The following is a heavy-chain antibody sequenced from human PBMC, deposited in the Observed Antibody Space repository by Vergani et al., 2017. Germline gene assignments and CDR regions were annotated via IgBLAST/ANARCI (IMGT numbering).Heavy chain of an antibody. D-gene: IGHD6-19*01. J-gene: IGHJ4*02. CDR2: IKSKTDGGTT. Sequence: EVQLVESGGGLVKPGGSLRLSCAASGFTFSNAWMSWVRQAPGKGLEWVGRIKSKTDGGTTDYAAPVKGRFTISRDDSKNTLYLQMNSLRAEDTAVYYCARLYAVAASDYWGQGTLVTVSS. CDR1: GFTFSNAW. CDR3: ARLYAVAASDY. V-gene: IGHV3-15*01.